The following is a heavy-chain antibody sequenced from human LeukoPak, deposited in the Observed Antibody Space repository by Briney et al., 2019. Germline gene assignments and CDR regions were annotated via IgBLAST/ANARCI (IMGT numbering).Heavy chain of an antibody. V-gene: IGHV3-30*03. D-gene: IGHD6-19*01. J-gene: IGHJ5*02. Sequence: QPGRSLRLSCAASGFTFSSYGMHWVRQAPGKGLEWVAVISYDGSNKYYADSVKGRFTISRDNSKNTLYLQMNSLRAEDTAVYYCARDSKSSGLNWFDPWGQGTLVTVSS. CDR1: GFTFSSYG. CDR3: ARDSKSSGLNWFDP. CDR2: ISYDGSNK.